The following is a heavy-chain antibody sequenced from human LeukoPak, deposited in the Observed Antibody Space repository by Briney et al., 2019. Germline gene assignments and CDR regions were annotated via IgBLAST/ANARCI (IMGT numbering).Heavy chain of an antibody. D-gene: IGHD2-2*02. Sequence: GGSLRLSCAASGFTFSSYAMSWVRQAPGKGLEWVSAISGSGGSTYYTDSVKGRFTISRDNSKSTLYLQMNGLRAEDTAVYYCATNTDFYYMDVWGKGTTVTVSS. V-gene: IGHV3-23*01. CDR2: ISGSGGST. CDR1: GFTFSSYA. CDR3: ATNTDFYYMDV. J-gene: IGHJ6*03.